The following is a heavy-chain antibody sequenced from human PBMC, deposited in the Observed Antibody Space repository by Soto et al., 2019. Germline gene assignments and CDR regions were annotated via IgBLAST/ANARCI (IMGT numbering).Heavy chain of an antibody. Sequence: SETLSLTCTVSGGSISSYYWSCIRQPPGKGLEWIGYIYYSGSTNYNPSLKSRVTISVDTSKNQFSLKLSSVTAADTAVYYCARRYGWNFDYWGQGNLVTVSS. V-gene: IGHV4-59*08. CDR3: ARRYGWNFDY. CDR2: IYYSGST. D-gene: IGHD6-19*01. J-gene: IGHJ4*02. CDR1: GGSISSYY.